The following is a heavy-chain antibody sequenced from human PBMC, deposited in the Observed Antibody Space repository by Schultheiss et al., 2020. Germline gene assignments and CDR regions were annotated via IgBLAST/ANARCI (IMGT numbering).Heavy chain of an antibody. CDR2: INHSGST. J-gene: IGHJ4*02. V-gene: IGHV4-34*01. Sequence: SETLSLTCAVYGGSFSGYYWSWIRQPPGKGLEWIGEINHSGSTNYNPSLKSRVTISVDTSKNQFSLKLSSVTAADTAVYYCATLCSSTSCHIDYWGQGTLVTVSS. CDR3: ATLCSSTSCHIDY. D-gene: IGHD2-2*01. CDR1: GGSFSGYY.